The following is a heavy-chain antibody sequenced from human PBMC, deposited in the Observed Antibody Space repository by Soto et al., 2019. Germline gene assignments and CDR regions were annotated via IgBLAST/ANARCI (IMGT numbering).Heavy chain of an antibody. CDR2: ISDSGGST. V-gene: IGHV3-23*01. J-gene: IGHJ4*02. D-gene: IGHD3-22*01. CDR3: AKHGPLGTIIVVITRFQY. Sequence: EVRLLESGGGLVQPGGSLRLSCAASGFTFSRYGMSWVRQAPGKGLEWVSGISDSGGSTYYADSVKGRFTISRDNSKNTLYLQMNSLRVEDTAVYYCAKHGPLGTIIVVITRFQYWGQGTLVTVSS. CDR1: GFTFSRYG.